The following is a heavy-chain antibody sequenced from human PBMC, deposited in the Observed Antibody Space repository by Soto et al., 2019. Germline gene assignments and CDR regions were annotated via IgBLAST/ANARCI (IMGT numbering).Heavy chain of an antibody. J-gene: IGHJ4*02. CDR2: ISSKNGNT. CDR1: GYTFSDYG. Sequence: QVQLVQSGADVKKPGASVKVSCKASGYTFSDYGVSWVRQAPGQGLEWMGWISSKNGNTNFAQKFRGRVTMTTDPSTSTVYTELRSLRPDDTAVYYCASEPPETPTDYWGQGTLVTVSS. V-gene: IGHV1-18*01. CDR3: ASEPPETPTDY.